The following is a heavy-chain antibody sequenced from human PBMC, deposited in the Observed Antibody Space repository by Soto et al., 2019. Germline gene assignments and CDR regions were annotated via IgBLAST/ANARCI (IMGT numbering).Heavy chain of an antibody. Sequence: QVQLVQSGAEVKKPGSSVKVSCKASGGTFSSYDISWVQQAPGQGLEWMGGIIPISDTANYAQKFQGRVTITADESTSTAYMELSSLRSEDTAVYYCARSQGSSTSLEIYYYYYYGMDVWGQGTTVTVSS. CDR1: GGTFSSYD. D-gene: IGHD2-2*01. CDR2: IIPISDTA. CDR3: ARSQGSSTSLEIYYYYYYGMDV. J-gene: IGHJ6*02. V-gene: IGHV1-69*01.